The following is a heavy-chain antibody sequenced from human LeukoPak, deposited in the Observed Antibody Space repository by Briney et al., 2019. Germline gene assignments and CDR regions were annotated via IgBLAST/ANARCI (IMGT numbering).Heavy chain of an antibody. CDR1: GGSFSGYY. V-gene: IGHV4-34*01. J-gene: IGHJ5*02. D-gene: IGHD6-13*01. CDR2: INHSGRT. CDR3: ARVPGYSSRTNWFDP. Sequence: SETLSLTCAVYGGSFSGYYWSWIRQTPRKGLEWIGEINHSGRTTYNPSLKSRVTISVDTSKNEFSLKLSSVTAADTAVYYCARVPGYSSRTNWFDPWGQGTLVTVSS.